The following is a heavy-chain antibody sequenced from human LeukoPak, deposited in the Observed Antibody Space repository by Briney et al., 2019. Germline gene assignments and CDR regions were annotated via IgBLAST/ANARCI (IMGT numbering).Heavy chain of an antibody. CDR3: ASRPRADMGPLDY. CDR1: GFTFSSCA. V-gene: IGHV3-23*01. J-gene: IGHJ4*02. CDR2: ITGDGTRT. D-gene: IGHD1-14*01. Sequence: GGSLRLSCAASGFTFSSCAMTWVRQAPGKGLEWVASITGDGTRTYYTDSVKGRFTISRDNSKNTLYLQMNSLRADETAIYYCASRPRADMGPLDYWGQGILVTVST.